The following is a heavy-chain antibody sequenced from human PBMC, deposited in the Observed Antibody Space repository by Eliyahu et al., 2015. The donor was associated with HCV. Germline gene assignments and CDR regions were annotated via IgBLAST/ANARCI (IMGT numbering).Heavy chain of an antibody. CDR3: VRGLEVTQGINWFDP. Sequence: QVQLQQWGAGLLRPSETLSLTCAVYGGSFSDYFWTWIRQPPGKGLEWIGDISHSGSNNFNPSLKSRVTISVDTSKNQFSLKLKSVTAADTAVYYCVRGLEVTQGINWFDPWGQGTLVTVSS. J-gene: IGHJ5*02. CDR1: GGSFSDYF. V-gene: IGHV4-34*01. CDR2: ISHSGSN. D-gene: IGHD2-21*02.